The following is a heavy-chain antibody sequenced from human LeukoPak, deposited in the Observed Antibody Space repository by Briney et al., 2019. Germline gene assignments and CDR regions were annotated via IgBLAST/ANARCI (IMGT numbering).Heavy chain of an antibody. Sequence: ASVKVSCKASGYTFTTYGVSWVRQAPGQGLEWIGWISAYNGNTNYAQKLQGRVTMTTDTSTNTAYMELRSLRSDDTAVYYCARDYYDTSGYLDFWGQGTLVTVSS. CDR1: GYTFTTYG. J-gene: IGHJ4*02. CDR3: ARDYYDTSGYLDF. D-gene: IGHD3-22*01. CDR2: ISAYNGNT. V-gene: IGHV1-18*01.